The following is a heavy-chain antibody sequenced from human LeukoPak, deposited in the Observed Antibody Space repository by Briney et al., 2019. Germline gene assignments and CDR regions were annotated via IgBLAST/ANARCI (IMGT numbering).Heavy chain of an antibody. CDR1: GFTFSSYS. J-gene: IGHJ3*02. V-gene: IGHV3-21*01. CDR2: ISSSYAI. CDR3: ARDRHFVAFDI. Sequence: PGGSLRLSCAASGFTFSSYSMNWVRQAPGKGLEWVSSISSSYAIYFADSVKGRFTISRDNAKNSVYLHMDSLRAEDTAAYYCARDRHFVAFDIWGQGTMVTVSS.